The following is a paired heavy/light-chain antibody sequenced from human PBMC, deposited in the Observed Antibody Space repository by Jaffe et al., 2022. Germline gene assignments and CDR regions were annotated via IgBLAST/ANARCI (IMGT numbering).Heavy chain of an antibody. CDR1: GLSIGNYW. V-gene: IGHV3-7*01. Sequence: EVQLVQSGGGLVQPGGSLRLSCVASGLSIGNYWMSWVRQTPGKGLEWVANIKQDGSEKYHVDSVEGRFTISRDNAKNSLFLQMNSLRAEDTAVYYCATSFSGYGSNWGQGTLVTVSS. D-gene: IGHD5-12*01. CDR3: ATSFSGYGSN. CDR2: IKQDGSEK. J-gene: IGHJ4*02.
Light chain of an antibody. J-gene: IGKJ5*01. Sequence: EIVLTQSPATLSVSPGERATLSCRASQSVSSYLAWYQQKPGQAPSLLIYDASKRATGIPARFSGSGSGTDFTLTISSLEPEDFAVYYCQQRSNWPQTFGQGTRLDIK. CDR3: QQRSNWPQT. CDR1: QSVSSY. CDR2: DAS. V-gene: IGKV3-11*01.